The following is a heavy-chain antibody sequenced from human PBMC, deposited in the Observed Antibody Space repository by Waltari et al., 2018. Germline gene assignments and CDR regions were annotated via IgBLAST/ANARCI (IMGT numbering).Heavy chain of an antibody. CDR1: GGSISGYY. D-gene: IGHD1-26*01. J-gene: IGHJ6*02. Sequence: QVQLQESGPGLVKPSETLSLTCSVPGGSISGYYWSWIRQPPWRGLEWIGYIYYRGTTTYNPSLKSRVTISVDTSKNQISLKLSSLTAADTAVYYCARNRGSSGQYGMDVWGQGTTVTVSS. CDR3: ARNRGSSGQYGMDV. V-gene: IGHV4-59*01. CDR2: IYYRGTT.